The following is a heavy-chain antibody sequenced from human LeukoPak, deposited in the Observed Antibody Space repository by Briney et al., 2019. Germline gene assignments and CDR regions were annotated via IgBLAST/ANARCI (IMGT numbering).Heavy chain of an antibody. D-gene: IGHD2-15*01. CDR3: ARNIKSGYCSGGSCPQLFDY. V-gene: IGHV3-7*03. CDR1: GFTLISYW. J-gene: IGHJ4*02. Sequence: PGGSLRLSCAASGFTLISYWMSWVRQAPGKGLEWVANIKQDGSEKYYVDSVKGRFTISRDNAKNSLYLQMNSLRAEDTAVYYCARNIKSGYCSGGSCPQLFDYWGQGTLVTVSS. CDR2: IKQDGSEK.